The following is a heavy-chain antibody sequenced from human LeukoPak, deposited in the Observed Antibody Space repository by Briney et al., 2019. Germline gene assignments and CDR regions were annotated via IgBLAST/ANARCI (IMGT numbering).Heavy chain of an antibody. V-gene: IGHV3-23*01. J-gene: IGHJ4*02. D-gene: IGHD3-10*02. CDR3: AKRPAAVRGVIPYVDY. CDR1: GFMFRSSS. Sequence: GGSLRLSCAASGFMFRSSSLSWVRQVPGKGLEWVSTISASAGNIYYADSVKGRFAISRDNSKNTLFLQMNSLRAEDTAIYYCAKRPAAVRGVIPYVDYWGQGTLVTVSS. CDR2: ISASAGNI.